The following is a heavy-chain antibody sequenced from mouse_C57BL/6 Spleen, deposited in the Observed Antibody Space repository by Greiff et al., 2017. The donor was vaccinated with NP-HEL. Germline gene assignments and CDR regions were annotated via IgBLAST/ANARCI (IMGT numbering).Heavy chain of an antibody. CDR1: GYTFTSYW. V-gene: IGHV1-64*01. CDR2: IHPNSGST. Sequence: VQLQQSGAELVKPGASVKLSCKASGYTFTSYWMHWVKQRPGQGLEWIGMIHPNSGSTNSNEKFKSKATLTVDKSSSTAYMQLSSLTSEDSAVSYCANEVVTTVAWGQGTLVTVSA. J-gene: IGHJ3*01. CDR3: ANEVVTTVA. D-gene: IGHD1-1*01.